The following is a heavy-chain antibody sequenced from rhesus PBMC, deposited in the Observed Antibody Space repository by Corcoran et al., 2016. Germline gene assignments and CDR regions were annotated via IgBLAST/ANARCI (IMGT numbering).Heavy chain of an antibody. CDR3: ARDQDSSGWYGSEYFEF. CDR1: GYSISSGYG. D-gene: IGHD6-31*01. Sequence: QLQLQESGPGLVKPSETLSLTCAVSGYSISSGYGWSWIRQPPGKGLEWIGYISSVGSTSSNPSLKSRVPISRDTAKTQFSLNLSSVTAADTAVYYCARDQDSSGWYGSEYFEFWGQGALVTVSS. CDR2: ISSVGST. J-gene: IGHJ1*01. V-gene: IGHV4-122*02.